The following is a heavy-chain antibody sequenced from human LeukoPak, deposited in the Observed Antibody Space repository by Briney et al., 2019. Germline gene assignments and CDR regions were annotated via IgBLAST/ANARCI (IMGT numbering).Heavy chain of an antibody. D-gene: IGHD4-17*01. Sequence: GASVKVSCKVSGYTLTELSMHWVRQAPGKGLEWMGGFDPEDGETIYAQKFQGRVTMTEDTSTDTAYMELSSLRSKDTAVYYCATDQITVTTSIPPWTIGAFDIWGQGTMVTVSS. J-gene: IGHJ3*02. V-gene: IGHV1-24*01. CDR3: ATDQITVTTSIPPWTIGAFDI. CDR2: FDPEDGET. CDR1: GYTLTELS.